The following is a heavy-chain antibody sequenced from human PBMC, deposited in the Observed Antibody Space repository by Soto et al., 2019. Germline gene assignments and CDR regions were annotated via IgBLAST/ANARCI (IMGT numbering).Heavy chain of an antibody. CDR2: IYYSGST. CDR1: GGSISSGGYY. J-gene: IGHJ4*02. Sequence: QVQLQESGPGLVKPSQTLSLTCIVSGGSISSGGYYWSWIRQPPGKGLEWIGYIYYSGSTYYNPSLKSRVTISVDTSKNQFSLKLSSVTAADTAVYYCARVGEGLYYFDYWGQGTLVTVSS. V-gene: IGHV4-31*03. CDR3: ARVGEGLYYFDY.